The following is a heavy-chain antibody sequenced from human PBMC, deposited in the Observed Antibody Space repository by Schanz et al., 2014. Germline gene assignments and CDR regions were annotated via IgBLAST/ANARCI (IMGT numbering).Heavy chain of an antibody. V-gene: IGHV1-46*01. CDR1: EYTFTRHY. J-gene: IGHJ4*02. CDR2: IHSTGGTT. CDR3: VRELSGGTFDY. Sequence: QLVQSGAEVKKPGTAVKVSCKASEYTFTRHYMHWVRQAPGQGLEWMGIIHSTGGTTSHAQKFQGRVTMTRDTSTSTVYMELNSLRSDDTAVYYCVRELSGGTFDYWGQGALVTVSS. D-gene: IGHD1-1*01.